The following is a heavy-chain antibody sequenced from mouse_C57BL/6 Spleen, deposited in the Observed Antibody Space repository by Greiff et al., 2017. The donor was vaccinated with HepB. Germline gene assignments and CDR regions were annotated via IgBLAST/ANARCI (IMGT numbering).Heavy chain of an antibody. J-gene: IGHJ2*01. CDR2: IDPSDSYT. V-gene: IGHV1-69*01. CDR1: GYTFTSYW. CDR3: ARWYYGVFDY. D-gene: IGHD1-2*01. Sequence: VQLQQPGAELVMPGASVKLSCKASGYTFTSYWMHWVKQRPGQGLEWIGEIDPSDSYTNYNQKFKGKSTLTVDTSSSTAYMQLSSLTSEDSAVYYCARWYYGVFDYWGQGTTLTVSS.